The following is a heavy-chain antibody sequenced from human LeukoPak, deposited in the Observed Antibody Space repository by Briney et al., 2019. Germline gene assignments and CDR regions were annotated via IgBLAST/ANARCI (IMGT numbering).Heavy chain of an antibody. CDR1: GGSISSSSYY. V-gene: IGHV4-39*07. CDR3: ARGGIAVALIDY. J-gene: IGHJ4*02. CDR2: MYYSGSA. D-gene: IGHD6-19*01. Sequence: PSETLSLTCTVSGGSISSSSYYWGWIRQPPGKGLEWIGSMYYSGSAYYNPSLKSRVTISVDTSKNQFSLKLSSVTAADTAVYYCARGGIAVALIDYWGQGTLVTVSS.